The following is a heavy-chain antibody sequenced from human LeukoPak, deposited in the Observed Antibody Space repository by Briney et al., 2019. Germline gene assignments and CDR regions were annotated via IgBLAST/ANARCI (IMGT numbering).Heavy chain of an antibody. V-gene: IGHV1-58*02. Sequence: SVKVSCKASGFTFTSSAMQGVRQARGQRLEWIGWIVVGSGNTNYAQKFQERVTITRDMSTGTAYMELSSLRSEDTAVYYCAADLDYYDISAFDPWGQGTLVTVSS. CDR2: IVVGSGNT. CDR3: AADLDYYDISAFDP. J-gene: IGHJ5*02. CDR1: GFTFTSSA. D-gene: IGHD3-22*01.